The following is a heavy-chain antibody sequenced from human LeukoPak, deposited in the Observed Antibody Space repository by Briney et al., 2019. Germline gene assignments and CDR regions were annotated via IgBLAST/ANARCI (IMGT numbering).Heavy chain of an antibody. D-gene: IGHD4-17*01. V-gene: IGHV3-48*03. J-gene: IGHJ5*02. CDR2: ISSSGSMI. Sequence: GGSLRLSCAASGCTFSSYEMNWVRQAPGKGLEWLSYISSSGSMIYYADSVKGRFTISRDNAKNSLYLQMNSLRVEDSAVYYCARDFGANGDYVWFDPWGQGTLVTVSS. CDR3: ARDFGANGDYVWFDP. CDR1: GCTFSSYE.